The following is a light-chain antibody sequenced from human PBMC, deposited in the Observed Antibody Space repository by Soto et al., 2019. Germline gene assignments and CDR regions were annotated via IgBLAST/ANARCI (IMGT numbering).Light chain of an antibody. Sequence: QLTQSPSSLSASVGDRVTITCRASQDISRYLAWYQQRAGKAPKLLIYGASTLQSGVPSRFSGSGSGTEFTLTISSLQPEDCATYHCQQLQRTPFTFSPGTTVDV. CDR1: QDISRY. V-gene: IGKV1-9*01. J-gene: IGKJ3*01. CDR2: GAS. CDR3: QQLQRTPFT.